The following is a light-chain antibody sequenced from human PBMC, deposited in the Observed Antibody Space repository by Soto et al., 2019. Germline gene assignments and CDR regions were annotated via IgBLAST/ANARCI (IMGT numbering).Light chain of an antibody. CDR1: SSDVGTYYL. J-gene: IGLJ1*01. V-gene: IGLV2-14*02. CDR3: KSYAGSNTYV. Sequence: QSVLAQPASVSGSPGQSITISCTGTSSDVGTYYLVSWYQHHPGKAPRLIIYEVVQRPSGVPDRFSGSKSGNTASLTVSGLQAADEADYFCKSYAGSNTYVFGSGTKVTVL. CDR2: EVV.